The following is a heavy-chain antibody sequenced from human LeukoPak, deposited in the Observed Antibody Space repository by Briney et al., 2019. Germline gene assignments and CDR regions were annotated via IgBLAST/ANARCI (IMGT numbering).Heavy chain of an antibody. J-gene: IGHJ4*02. V-gene: IGHV3-30*02. CDR2: IRYDGSNK. CDR3: AKDRNGYSSTFDY. CDR1: GFTLSSYG. D-gene: IGHD5-18*01. Sequence: PGGSLRLSCAASGFTLSSYGMHWIRQAPGKRMEWVAFIRYDGSNKNYADSVKGRFTISRDNSKNTLFLQMNSLRPEDTAVYYCAKDRNGYSSTFDYWGQGTLVTVSS.